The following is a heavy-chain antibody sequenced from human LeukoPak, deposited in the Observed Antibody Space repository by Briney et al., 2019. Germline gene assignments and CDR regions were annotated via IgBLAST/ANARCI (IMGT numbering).Heavy chain of an antibody. Sequence: GGSLRLSCAASGFTFDDYGMSWVRQAPGKGLEGVSGINWNGGSTGYADSVKGRYTISRDNAKNSLYLQMNSLRAEDTALYYCAREYSSALSLDYWGQGTLVTVSS. CDR3: AREYSSALSLDY. V-gene: IGHV3-20*04. J-gene: IGHJ4*02. CDR2: INWNGGST. D-gene: IGHD6-25*01. CDR1: GFTFDDYG.